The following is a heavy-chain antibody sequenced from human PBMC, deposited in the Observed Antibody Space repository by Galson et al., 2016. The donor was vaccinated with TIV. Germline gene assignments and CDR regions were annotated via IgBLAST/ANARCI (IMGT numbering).Heavy chain of an antibody. CDR1: GFTFSIFA. D-gene: IGHD3-22*01. Sequence: SLRLSCAASGFTFSIFAMTWVRQAPGMGLEWVSAISGGGGSTYYADSVKGRFTISRDNSKNTLFPQMNSLRVEDTAVYFCAKVPSSGFYYYYAFDVWGQGITVTVSS. J-gene: IGHJ6*02. CDR3: AKVPSSGFYYYYAFDV. V-gene: IGHV3-23*01. CDR2: ISGGGGST.